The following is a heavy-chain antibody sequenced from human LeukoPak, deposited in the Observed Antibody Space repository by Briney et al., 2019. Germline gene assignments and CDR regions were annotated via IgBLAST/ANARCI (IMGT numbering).Heavy chain of an antibody. V-gene: IGHV4-34*01. Sequence: LETLSLTCAVYGGSFSGYYWSWIRQPPGKGLEWIGEINHSGSTNYNPSLKSRVTISVDTSKNQFSLKLSSVTAADTAVYYCARGRLYGSAPIGDAWGQGTLVTVSS. CDR3: ARGRLYGSAPIGDA. J-gene: IGHJ5*02. D-gene: IGHD3-10*01. CDR2: INHSGST. CDR1: GGSFSGYY.